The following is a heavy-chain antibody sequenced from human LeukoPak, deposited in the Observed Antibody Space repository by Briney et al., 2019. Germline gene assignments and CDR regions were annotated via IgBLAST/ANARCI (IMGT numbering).Heavy chain of an antibody. Sequence: GGSLRLSCAASGFTFSDYYMSWLRQAQGKGLEWVSYISSSGSTIYYADSVKGRFTISRDNAKNSLYLQMNSLRAEDTAVYYCARDDLQLVRRLGGTTEYYYYYYMDVWGKGTTVTVSS. D-gene: IGHD6-13*01. J-gene: IGHJ6*03. V-gene: IGHV3-11*04. CDR3: ARDDLQLVRRLGGTTEYYYYYYMDV. CDR2: ISSSGSTI. CDR1: GFTFSDYY.